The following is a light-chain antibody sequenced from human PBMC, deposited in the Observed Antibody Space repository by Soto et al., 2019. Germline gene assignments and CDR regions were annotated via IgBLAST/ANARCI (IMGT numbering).Light chain of an antibody. CDR2: EVS. V-gene: IGLV2-8*01. Sequence: QSALTQPPSASGSPGQSVTISCTGTSSDVGNYNYVSWYQQHPGKAPKLMIYEVSKRPSGVPDRFSGSKSGNTASLTVSGLQAEDEADYYCSSYAGSNRRVFGTGTKVTVL. CDR3: SSYAGSNRRV. CDR1: SSDVGNYNY. J-gene: IGLJ1*01.